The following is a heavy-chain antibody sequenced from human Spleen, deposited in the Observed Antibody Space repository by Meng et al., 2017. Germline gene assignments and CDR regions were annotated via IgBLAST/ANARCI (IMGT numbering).Heavy chain of an antibody. J-gene: IGHJ4*02. CDR2: IVPDGGIT. CDR1: GFNFGDYI. V-gene: IGHV3-74*01. CDR3: LIDHDSSAYSFKL. Sequence: GESLKIPCGASGFNFGDYIMHWVRQSPGQGLEWISRIVPDGGITTYADSVKGRFTISRDNSKGTLFLQMNNLRAEDTALYHCLIDHDSSAYSFKLWGQGTVVTVSS. D-gene: IGHD3-22*01.